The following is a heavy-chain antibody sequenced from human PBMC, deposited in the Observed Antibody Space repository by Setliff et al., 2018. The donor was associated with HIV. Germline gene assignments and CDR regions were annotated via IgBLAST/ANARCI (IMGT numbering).Heavy chain of an antibody. CDR3: ARGGDSAKQGY. Sequence: PSETLSLTCTVSGGSISTYYWSWIRQPPGKGLEWIGSIYFTGSSDNNPSLKSRVTLSVDTSKHQFSLKLSSVTAADTAVYYCARGGDSAKQGYWGQGALVTVS. V-gene: IGHV4-59*01. J-gene: IGHJ4*02. CDR2: IYFTGSS. D-gene: IGHD6-25*01. CDR1: GGSISTYY.